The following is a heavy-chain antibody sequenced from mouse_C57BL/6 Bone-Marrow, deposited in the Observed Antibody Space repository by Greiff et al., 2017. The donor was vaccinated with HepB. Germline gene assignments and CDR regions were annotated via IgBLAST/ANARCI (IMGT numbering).Heavy chain of an antibody. CDR3: ARSNYYGSSSRSSFYWYFDV. V-gene: IGHV1-18*01. CDR2: INPNNGGT. CDR1: GYTFTDYN. J-gene: IGHJ1*03. D-gene: IGHD1-1*01. Sequence: VQLQQSGPELVKPGASVKIPCKASGYTFTDYNMDWVKQSHGKSLEWIGDINPNNGGTIYNQKFKGKATLTVDKSSSTAYMELRSLTSEDTAVYYCARSNYYGSSSRSSFYWYFDVWGTGTTVTVSS.